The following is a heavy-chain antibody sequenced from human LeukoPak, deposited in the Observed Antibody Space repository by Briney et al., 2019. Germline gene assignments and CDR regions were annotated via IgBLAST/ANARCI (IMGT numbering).Heavy chain of an antibody. CDR2: IGTRGDT. CDR1: GLTLSRYQ. D-gene: IGHD6-19*01. J-gene: IGHJ6*02. CDR3: VRAPPYSSASWGYYGMDV. Sequence: GGSPRLSWAASGLTLSRYQMHWGRQATGEGLEWVSAIGTRGDTYYAGSVKGRFTMSRENAKNSLYLQMNSLSAGDTAVYYCVRAPPYSSASWGYYGMDVWGQGTTVTVSS. V-gene: IGHV3-13*01.